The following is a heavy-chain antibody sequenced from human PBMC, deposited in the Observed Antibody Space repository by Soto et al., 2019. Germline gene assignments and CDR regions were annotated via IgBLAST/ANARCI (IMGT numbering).Heavy chain of an antibody. CDR2: ISGSGGST. V-gene: IGHV3-23*01. Sequence: GSLRLSCAASGVTFSSYAISCFRHSPVKWLEWVSAISGSGGSTYYADSVKGRFTISRDNSKNTLYLQMNSLRAEDTAVYYCAKDQSRARLAPDYWGQGTLVTVSS. CDR3: AKDQSRARLAPDY. J-gene: IGHJ4*02. D-gene: IGHD6-19*01. CDR1: GVTFSSYA.